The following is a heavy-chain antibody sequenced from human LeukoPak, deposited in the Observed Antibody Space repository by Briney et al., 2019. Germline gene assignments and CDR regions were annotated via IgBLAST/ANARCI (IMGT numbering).Heavy chain of an antibody. CDR2: IYYSGST. CDR3: ARGRGYSSPYYFDY. D-gene: IGHD6-13*01. J-gene: IGHJ4*02. Sequence: SQTLSLTCTVSGGSISSGDYYWSWIRQPPGKGLEWIGYIYYSGSTNYNPSLKSRVTISVDTSKNQFSLKLSSVTAADTAVYYCARGRGYSSPYYFDYWGQGTLVTVSS. CDR1: GGSISSGDYY. V-gene: IGHV4-61*08.